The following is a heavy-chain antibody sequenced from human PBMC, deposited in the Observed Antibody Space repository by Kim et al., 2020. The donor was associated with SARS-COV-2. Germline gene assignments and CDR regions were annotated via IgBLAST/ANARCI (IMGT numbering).Heavy chain of an antibody. D-gene: IGHD3-10*01. V-gene: IGHV4-31*03. CDR1: GGSISSGGYY. Sequence: SETLSLTCTVSGGSISSGGYYWSWIRQHPGKGLEWIGYIYYSGSTYYNPSLKGRVTISVDTSKNQFSLKLSSVTAADTAVYYCARGVGSGSLPYYFDYWGQGTLVTVSS. J-gene: IGHJ4*02. CDR2: IYYSGST. CDR3: ARGVGSGSLPYYFDY.